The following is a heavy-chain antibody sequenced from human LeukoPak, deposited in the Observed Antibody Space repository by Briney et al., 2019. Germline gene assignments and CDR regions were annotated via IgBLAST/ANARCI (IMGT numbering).Heavy chain of an antibody. J-gene: IGHJ5*02. D-gene: IGHD3-16*02. CDR3: ARELVSTGELSPFDP. CDR2: ISPYNGNT. V-gene: IGHV1-18*01. CDR1: GYRFTSYG. Sequence: ASVKVSCKASGYRFTSYGISWVRQAPGQGLEWMGWISPYNGNTNYAQKLQGRVTMTTDTSTSTAYMELRSLRSDDTAVYYCARELVSTGELSPFDPCGQGTLVNVSS.